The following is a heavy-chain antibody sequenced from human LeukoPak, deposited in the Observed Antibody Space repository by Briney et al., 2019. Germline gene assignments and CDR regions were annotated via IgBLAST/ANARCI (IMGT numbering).Heavy chain of an antibody. Sequence: GGSLRLSCAASGFTFSSHGCRWVRQAPGKGLEWVAVIWFDGSKRYYADSVKRRFTVSRADSKSTLYLQMNSRRVDHTAVYHCARDLANWNYGSCYFDPWGQGTLVTVSP. CDR1: GFTFSSHG. CDR3: ARDLANWNYGSCYFDP. J-gene: IGHJ5*02. CDR2: IWFDGSKR. D-gene: IGHD1-7*01. V-gene: IGHV3-33*01.